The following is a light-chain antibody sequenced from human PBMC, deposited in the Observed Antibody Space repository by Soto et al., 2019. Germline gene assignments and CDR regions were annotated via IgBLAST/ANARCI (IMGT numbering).Light chain of an antibody. V-gene: IGKV3-15*01. CDR2: GAS. CDR3: QQYKNWPLT. CDR1: QSISTN. Sequence: EIVMTQSPATLSVSPGERATLSCRASQSISTNLAWYQQKPGQPPSLLIYGASTRATGIPAGFSGSGSGTEFTLTISSLQSEDFAVYYCQQYKNWPLTFGGGTRVDIK. J-gene: IGKJ4*01.